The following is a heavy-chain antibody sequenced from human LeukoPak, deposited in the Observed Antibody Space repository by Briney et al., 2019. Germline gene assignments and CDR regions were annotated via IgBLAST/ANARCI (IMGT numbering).Heavy chain of an antibody. Sequence: SETLSLTCTVSGSSISSGGYYWSWIRQHPGKGLEWIGYIYHSGSTNYNPSLNSRITISVDTSKNQFSLKLSSVTAADTAVYYCARHFSRSGWYEDYWGQGTLVTVSS. CDR1: GSSISSGGYY. J-gene: IGHJ4*02. V-gene: IGHV4-61*08. D-gene: IGHD6-19*01. CDR2: IYHSGST. CDR3: ARHFSRSGWYEDY.